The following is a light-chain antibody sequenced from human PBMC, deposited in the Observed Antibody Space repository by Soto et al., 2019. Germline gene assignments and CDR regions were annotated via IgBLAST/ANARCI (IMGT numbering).Light chain of an antibody. V-gene: IGKV1-39*01. CDR1: QSISSY. CDR3: QQSYSTFIT. CDR2: AAS. Sequence: DIQMTQSPSSLSASVGDRVTITCRASQSISSYLNWYQQKPGKAPKLLIYAASSLQSGVPSRLSGSGSGTDFTLTISSLQPEDFATYYCQQSYSTFITFGQGTRLEIK. J-gene: IGKJ5*01.